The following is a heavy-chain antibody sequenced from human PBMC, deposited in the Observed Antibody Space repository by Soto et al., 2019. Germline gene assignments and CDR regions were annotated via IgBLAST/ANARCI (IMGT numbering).Heavy chain of an antibody. CDR3: ASSQKGYNWNYFDH. Sequence: SETLSLTCAVSGGSISGSYYYWGWLRQSPGRGPEWIGSVFYTGFTSYNPSLESRVSVSVDTSKNQFSLKVSAVTAADTAVYYYASSQKGYNWNYFDHWGQGALVTVSS. CDR2: VFYTGFT. V-gene: IGHV4-39*01. CDR1: GGSISGSYYY. D-gene: IGHD1-20*01. J-gene: IGHJ4*02.